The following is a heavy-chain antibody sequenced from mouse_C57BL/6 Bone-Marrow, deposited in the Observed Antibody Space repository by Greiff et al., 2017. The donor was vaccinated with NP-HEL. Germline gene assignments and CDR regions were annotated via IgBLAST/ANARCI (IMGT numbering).Heavy chain of an antibody. CDR2: INPSNGGT. CDR3: ARTRPTVVATRWYFDV. CDR1: GYTFTSYW. Sequence: QVQLKQPGTELVKPGASVKLSCKASGYTFTSYWMHWVKQRPGQGLEWIGNINPSNGGTNYNEKFKSKATLTVDKASSTAYMQLSSLTSEDSAVYYCARTRPTVVATRWYFDVWGTGTTVTVSS. J-gene: IGHJ1*03. D-gene: IGHD1-1*01. V-gene: IGHV1-53*01.